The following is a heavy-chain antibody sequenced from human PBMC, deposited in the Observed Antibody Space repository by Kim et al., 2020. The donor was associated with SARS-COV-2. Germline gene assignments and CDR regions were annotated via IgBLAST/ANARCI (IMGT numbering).Heavy chain of an antibody. CDR3: ARDGVAAAGLDNWFDP. D-gene: IGHD6-13*01. Sequence: SETLSLTCTVSGGSISSYYWSWIRQPPGKGLEWIGYIYYSGSTNYNPSLKSRVTISVDTSKNQFSLKLSSVTAADTAVYYCARDGVAAAGLDNWFDPWGQGTLVTVSS. J-gene: IGHJ5*02. CDR1: GGSISSYY. CDR2: IYYSGST. V-gene: IGHV4-59*01.